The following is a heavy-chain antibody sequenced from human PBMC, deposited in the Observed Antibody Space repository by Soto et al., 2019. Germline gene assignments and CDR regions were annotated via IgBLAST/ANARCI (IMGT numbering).Heavy chain of an antibody. CDR3: ARDARGDEAPMDY. CDR1: GYTFTGYY. CDR2: INPNSGGT. J-gene: IGHJ4*02. Sequence: QVQLVQSGAEVKKPGASVKVSCKASGYTFTGYYMHWVRQAPGQGLEWMGWINPNSGGTNYAQKFQGWVTMTRDTSSSAAYMELSRLRSDDTAVYYCARDARGDEAPMDYWGQGTLVTVSS. V-gene: IGHV1-2*04. D-gene: IGHD3-10*01.